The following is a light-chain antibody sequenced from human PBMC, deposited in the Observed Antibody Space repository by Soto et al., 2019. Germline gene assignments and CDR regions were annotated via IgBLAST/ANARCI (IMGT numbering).Light chain of an antibody. V-gene: IGKV3D-15*01. CDR3: QQYEDWLRLT. Sequence: EIVMLQSPATLSVSPGERAPLSCRASQSVNIYLAWYQQRPGQAHRLIIFGASYRAAGIPARFSGSGSGTEFNLTISSLQSQDLAVYFCQQYEDWLRLTGGGGTTGEIK. J-gene: IGKJ4*01. CDR1: QSVNIY. CDR2: GAS.